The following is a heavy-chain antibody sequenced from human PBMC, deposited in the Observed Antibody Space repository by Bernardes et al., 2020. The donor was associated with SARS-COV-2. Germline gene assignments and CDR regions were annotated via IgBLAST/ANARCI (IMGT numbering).Heavy chain of an antibody. V-gene: IGHV3-72*01. D-gene: IGHD3-10*01. J-gene: IGHJ4*02. CDR2: TKITPNGYTT. Sequence: GGSLRLSCAASGITLSEHYMDWVRQAPGKGLEWVGRTKITPNGYTTDYAGSVRGRFTISRDYAKNTVYRQMHSLRVDDTAVYYCAIDTFGDGALFDYWGQGNLVTVSS. CDR1: GITLSEHY. CDR3: AIDTFGDGALFDY.